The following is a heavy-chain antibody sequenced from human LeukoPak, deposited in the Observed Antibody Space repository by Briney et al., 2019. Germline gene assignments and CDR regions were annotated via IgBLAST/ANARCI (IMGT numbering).Heavy chain of an antibody. D-gene: IGHD6-6*01. CDR2: INSDGSST. CDR3: TRDREYSSSN. V-gene: IGHV3-74*01. CDR1: GFTFSRDR. Sequence: GGSLRLSCAASGFTFSRDRMHWVRQAPGKGLVWVSRINSDGSSTTYADSVKGRFTTSRDNAKNTLYLQMGSLRAEDTAVYYCTRDREYSSSNWGQGTLVTVSS. J-gene: IGHJ4*02.